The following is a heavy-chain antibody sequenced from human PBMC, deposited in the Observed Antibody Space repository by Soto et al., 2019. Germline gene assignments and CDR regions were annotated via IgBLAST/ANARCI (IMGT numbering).Heavy chain of an antibody. CDR2: ITSDGKSK. J-gene: IGHJ5*02. V-gene: IGHV3-74*01. D-gene: IGHD2-21*02. CDR3: ARESGDWPLNWFDP. Sequence: GGSLRLSCAASGFNFSNHWIHWFRQRAAEGLVWVSRITSDGKSKAYAESVKGRFAISRDNAKNTLYLQMNGLTAEDTAVYYCARESGDWPLNWFDPWGQGTLVTVSS. CDR1: GFNFSNHW.